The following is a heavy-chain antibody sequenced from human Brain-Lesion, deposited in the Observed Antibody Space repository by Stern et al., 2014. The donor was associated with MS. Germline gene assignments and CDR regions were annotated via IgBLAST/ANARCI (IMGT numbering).Heavy chain of an antibody. CDR1: GYRFTSNW. Sequence: VHLVESGAEVKKPGESLKISCKGSGYRFTSNWIGWVRQIPGKGLEWMGIIGPGDSDTRYSPSFQGQVTIAADKSISTAYLQWSSLQASDTAMYYCARRGDSSSSGFDYWGQGTLVIVSS. J-gene: IGHJ4*02. CDR3: ARRGDSSSSGFDY. CDR2: IGPGDSDT. D-gene: IGHD6-6*01. V-gene: IGHV5-51*01.